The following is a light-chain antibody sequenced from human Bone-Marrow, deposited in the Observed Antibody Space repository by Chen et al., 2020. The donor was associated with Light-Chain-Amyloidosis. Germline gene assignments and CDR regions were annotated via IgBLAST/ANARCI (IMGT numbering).Light chain of an antibody. J-gene: IGLJ1*01. Sequence: QSALTQPASVSGSPGQSITISCTGTSRDVGGDNHVSWYQQHPDKGPKLMIYEVTNRPSWVPDRFSGSKSDNTASLTISGLQTEDEADYFCSSYTITNTLVFGSGTRVTVL. CDR1: SRDVGGDNH. CDR3: SSYTITNTLV. CDR2: EVT. V-gene: IGLV2-14*01.